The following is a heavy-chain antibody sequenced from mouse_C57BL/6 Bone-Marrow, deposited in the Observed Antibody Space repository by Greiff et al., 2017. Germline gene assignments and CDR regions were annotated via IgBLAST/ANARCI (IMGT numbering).Heavy chain of an antibody. V-gene: IGHV8-8*01. CDR2: IWWDDDK. D-gene: IGHD2-3*01. J-gene: IGHJ4*01. Sequence: QVTLKVSGPGILQPSQTLSLTCSFSGFSLSTFGMGVGWIRQPSGKGLEWLAHIWWDDDKYYNPALKSRLTISKDTSKNQLFLMIANVDPADTATYYCARIGPYDLFFAMDYWGQGTSVTVSS. CDR1: GFSLSTFGMG. CDR3: ARIGPYDLFFAMDY.